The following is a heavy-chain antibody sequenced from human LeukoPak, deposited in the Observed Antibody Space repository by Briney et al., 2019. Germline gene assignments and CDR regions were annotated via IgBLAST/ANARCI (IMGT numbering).Heavy chain of an antibody. CDR3: ARRASCIAVADNWFDP. J-gene: IGHJ5*02. CDR2: IYYSGST. CDR1: GGSISSYY. D-gene: IGHD6-19*01. Sequence: SETLSLTCTVSGGSISSYYWSWIRQPPGKGLEWIGYIYYSGSTNYNPSLKSRVTISVDTSKNQFSLKLSSVTAADTAVYYCARRASCIAVADNWFDPWGQGTLVTVSS. V-gene: IGHV4-59*01.